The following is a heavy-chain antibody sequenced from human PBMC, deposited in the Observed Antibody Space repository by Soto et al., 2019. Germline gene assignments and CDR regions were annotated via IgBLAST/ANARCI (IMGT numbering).Heavy chain of an antibody. J-gene: IGHJ4*02. CDR1: VFSFRTTW. V-gene: IGHV3-15*05. D-gene: IGHD1-26*01. Sequence: GGSLLVSCASSVFSFRTTWMAWVRQAPGKGLEWVGRIKSKSAGETTDYADPVKGRFTISRDDSKDTLYLHMDSLETGDTAVYYCSTGSPFSGSVFDYWGQGTMVTVSS. CDR3: STGSPFSGSVFDY. CDR2: IKSKSAGETT.